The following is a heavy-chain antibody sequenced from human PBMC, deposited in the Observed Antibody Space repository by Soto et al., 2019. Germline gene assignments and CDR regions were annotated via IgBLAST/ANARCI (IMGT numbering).Heavy chain of an antibody. D-gene: IGHD2-15*01. Sequence: SETLSPTCTVSGGSMRNVYWCWLRQPPGKRLEWIGFIFHSGNAKYNTTLKSRVTISIYTSKSQFSLSLDSVHAADTDVYFCARAHAPTLPFDYWGLGTLVTVSS. CDR1: GGSMRNVY. CDR3: ARAHAPTLPFDY. J-gene: IGHJ4*01. V-gene: IGHV4-59*01. CDR2: IFHSGNA.